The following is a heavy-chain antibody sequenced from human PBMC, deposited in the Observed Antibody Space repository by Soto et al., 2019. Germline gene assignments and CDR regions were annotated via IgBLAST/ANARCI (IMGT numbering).Heavy chain of an antibody. Sequence: EVQLLESGGGLVQPGGSLRLSCGASGFAFSNYAMSWVRQSPGKGLEWISSLTGGGDNPHYAESVKGRFTISRDNSKSTLFLQINSLSDGVTAVYYCARRGIGWYPFDYWGQGTLVTVSS. CDR1: GFAFSNYA. CDR3: ARRGIGWYPFDY. J-gene: IGHJ4*02. D-gene: IGHD6-19*01. CDR2: LTGGGDNP. V-gene: IGHV3-23*01.